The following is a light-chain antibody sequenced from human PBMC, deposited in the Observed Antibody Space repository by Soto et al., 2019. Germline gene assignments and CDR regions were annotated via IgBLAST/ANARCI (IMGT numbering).Light chain of an antibody. CDR1: SNEVGYYNY. J-gene: IGLJ1*01. V-gene: IGLV2-8*01. CDR3: SSYAGAHIV. Sequence: QSVLTQPPSASGSPGQSVTISCTGTSNEVGYYNYVSWYQQYPGKAPKLLIYDVSQRPAGVPDRFSGSKSGNTASLTVSGLQAEDEADYYCSSYAGAHIVFGTGNKVTVL. CDR2: DVS.